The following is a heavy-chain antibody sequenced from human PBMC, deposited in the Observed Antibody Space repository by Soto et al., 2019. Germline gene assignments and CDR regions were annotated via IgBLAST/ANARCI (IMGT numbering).Heavy chain of an antibody. V-gene: IGHV3-74*01. CDR2: INSDGSST. J-gene: IGHJ4*02. CDR1: GFTVSSKY. Sequence: GGSLRLSCAASGFTVSSKYMSWVRQAPGKGLEWVSRINSDGSSTSYADSVKGRFTISRDNAKNTLYLQMNSLRAEDTAVYYCVRGLAFDYWGQGTLVTVSS. CDR3: VRGLAFDY. D-gene: IGHD6-19*01.